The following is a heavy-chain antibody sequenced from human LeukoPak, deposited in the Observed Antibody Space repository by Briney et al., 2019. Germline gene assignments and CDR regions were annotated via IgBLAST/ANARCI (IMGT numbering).Heavy chain of an antibody. J-gene: IGHJ4*02. Sequence: GGSLRLSCAASGFTFSSYWMHWVRHAPGKGLVWVSRIISDGSSTIYADSGKGRFTISRDNAKNTLYLQMNSLRAEDTALYYCASGRQLGYWGQGTLVTASS. D-gene: IGHD3-16*01. CDR2: IISDGSST. V-gene: IGHV3-74*01. CDR1: GFTFSSYW. CDR3: ASGRQLGY.